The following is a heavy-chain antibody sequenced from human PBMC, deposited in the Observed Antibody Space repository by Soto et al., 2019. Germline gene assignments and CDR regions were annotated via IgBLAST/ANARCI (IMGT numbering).Heavy chain of an antibody. CDR3: EIDGDFWAAYSPKGGFTGFAH. V-gene: IGHV4-59*02. Sequence: SETLSLTCTVSGDSVTNYFWSWMRQPPGKGLEWIGHIYHGGRTNYSPSLRSRVTMSLDSSKNQFSLNLSSVTAADTALYYCEIDGDFWAAYSPKGGFTGFAHWGQGTQVTVSS. CDR1: GDSVTNYF. J-gene: IGHJ4*02. CDR2: IYHGGRT. D-gene: IGHD3-3*01.